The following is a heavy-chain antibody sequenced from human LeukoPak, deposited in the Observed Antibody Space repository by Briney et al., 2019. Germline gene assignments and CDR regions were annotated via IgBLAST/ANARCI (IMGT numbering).Heavy chain of an antibody. CDR2: IRFDGGIK. Sequence: PGGSLRLSCAASGFTFSSYGMHWVRQAPGKGLEWVTFIRFDGGIKYYADSVKGRFTIPRDDSENTLYLQMNSLRVEDTAVYYCAKDKGVVGGTWPNFDYWGQGTPVTVTS. CDR3: AKDKGVVGGTWPNFDY. D-gene: IGHD2-15*01. CDR1: GFTFSSYG. V-gene: IGHV3-30*02. J-gene: IGHJ4*02.